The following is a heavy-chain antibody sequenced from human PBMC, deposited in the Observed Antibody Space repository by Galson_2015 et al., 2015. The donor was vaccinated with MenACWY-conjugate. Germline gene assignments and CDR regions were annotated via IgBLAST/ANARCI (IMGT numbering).Heavy chain of an antibody. V-gene: IGHV1-18*01. CDR3: AREVWREVVPAAMMKLQNWFDP. CDR2: ISAYNGNT. D-gene: IGHD2-2*01. J-gene: IGHJ5*02. CDR1: GYTFTSYG. Sequence: SVKVSCKASGYTFTSYGISWVRQAPGQGLEWMGWISAYNGNTNYAQKLQGRVTMTTDTSTSTAYMELRSLRSDDTAVYYCAREVWREVVPAAMMKLQNWFDPWGQGTLVTVSS.